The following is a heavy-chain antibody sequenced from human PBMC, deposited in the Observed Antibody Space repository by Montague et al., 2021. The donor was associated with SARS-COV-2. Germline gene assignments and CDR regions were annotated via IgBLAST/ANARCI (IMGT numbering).Heavy chain of an antibody. Sequence: SETLSLTCTVSGGSISSSSYYWGWIRQPPGKGLEWIGSIYYSGSTYYNPSLKSRVTISVDTSKNQFSLKLSSVTAADTAVYYCARGESMVRGVSITFSSPLDYWGQGTLVTVSS. CDR1: GGSISSSSYY. D-gene: IGHD3-10*01. CDR3: ARGESMVRGVSITFSSPLDY. V-gene: IGHV4-39*01. J-gene: IGHJ4*02. CDR2: IYYSGST.